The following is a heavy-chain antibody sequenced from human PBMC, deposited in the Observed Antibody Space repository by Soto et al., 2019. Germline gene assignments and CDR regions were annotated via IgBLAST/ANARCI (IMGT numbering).Heavy chain of an antibody. CDR2: ILYSGST. J-gene: IGHJ4*02. CDR1: GGSITRNNHY. D-gene: IGHD6-19*01. Sequence: QLQLQESGPGLVKPSETLSLTCIVSGGSITRNNHYWGWIRQSPGKGLEWIGSILYSGSTNYNPSRKRRVTLSVETSKNQVSLKMSSVTAADTALYYCARLGSSGWYQGSYFDYWGQGTLVTVSS. CDR3: ARLGSSGWYQGSYFDY. V-gene: IGHV4-39*01.